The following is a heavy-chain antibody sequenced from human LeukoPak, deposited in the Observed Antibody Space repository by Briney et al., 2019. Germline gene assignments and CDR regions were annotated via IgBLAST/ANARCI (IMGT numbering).Heavy chain of an antibody. Sequence: SETLSLTCTVSGGSITNYYWSWIRQPPGKGLEWIGYIFYSGSTTYNPSLKSRVTISLDTSKNQFSLRLSSVTAADTAVYYCARNSSSSWCFDYWGQGTLVTVSS. V-gene: IGHV4-59*08. CDR3: ARNSSSSWCFDY. CDR1: GGSITNYY. D-gene: IGHD6-13*01. J-gene: IGHJ4*02. CDR2: IFYSGST.